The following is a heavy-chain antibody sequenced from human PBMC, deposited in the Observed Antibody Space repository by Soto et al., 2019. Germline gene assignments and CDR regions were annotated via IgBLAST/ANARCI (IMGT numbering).Heavy chain of an antibody. CDR3: ARQRGSSSWAYYYYYGMDV. Sequence: PGESLKISCKGSGYSFTSYWISWVRQMPGKGLEWMGRIDPSDSYTNYSPSFQGHVTISADKSISTAYLQWSSLKASDTAMYYCARQRGSSSWAYYYYYGMDVWGQGTTVTVSS. CDR1: GYSFTSYW. J-gene: IGHJ6*02. V-gene: IGHV5-10-1*01. D-gene: IGHD6-13*01. CDR2: IDPSDSYT.